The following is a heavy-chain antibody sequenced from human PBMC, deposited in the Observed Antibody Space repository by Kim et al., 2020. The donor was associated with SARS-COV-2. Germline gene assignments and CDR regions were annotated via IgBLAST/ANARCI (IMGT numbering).Heavy chain of an antibody. D-gene: IGHD4-17*01. J-gene: IGHJ6*04. CDR1: GFSVSNNY. V-gene: IGHV3-66*01. Sequence: GGSLRLSCAASGFSVSNNYMSWVRQTPGKGLEWVSVIYSGGSTDYAQSVKGRFTVSRDNSKNTLSLQMNSLRAEDTAVYYCARDRRRTVTTGYYCYGMDGWGKGTTVPASS. CDR2: IYSGGST. CDR3: ARDRRRTVTTGYYCYGMDG.